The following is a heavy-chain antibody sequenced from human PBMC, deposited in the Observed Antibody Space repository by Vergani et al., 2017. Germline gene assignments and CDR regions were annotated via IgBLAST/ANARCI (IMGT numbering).Heavy chain of an antibody. Sequence: QVQLQQWGGGLLKPSETLSLTCVVNGGSFTSYHWTWIRQSPGEGLEWVGDIDHTGRPDYNPSLKGRLTMSVDKSRNQFSLTLNSVTATDTAIYFCAIVNTETNGHLYYYYYMDVWGQGTAVTVS. D-gene: IGHD4-11*01. CDR3: AIVNTETNGHLYYYYYMDV. CDR1: GGSFTSYH. V-gene: IGHV4-34*01. J-gene: IGHJ6*03. CDR2: IDHTGRP.